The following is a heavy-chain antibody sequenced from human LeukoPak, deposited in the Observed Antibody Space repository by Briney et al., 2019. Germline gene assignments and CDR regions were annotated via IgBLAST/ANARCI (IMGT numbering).Heavy chain of an antibody. CDR3: ERTPERRGYSYGVDAFDF. CDR2: IHYSGST. D-gene: IGHD5-18*01. J-gene: IGHJ3*01. V-gene: IGHV4-59*08. Sequence: PSETLTLTCAVSVGSISNSFWNWIRQPPGKGLEWIGFIHYSGSTNSNPALKSRVTMSLDTSKNHFSLQLRSVTAADTAVYYCERTPERRGYSYGVDAFDFWGPGTMVTVSS. CDR1: VGSISNSF.